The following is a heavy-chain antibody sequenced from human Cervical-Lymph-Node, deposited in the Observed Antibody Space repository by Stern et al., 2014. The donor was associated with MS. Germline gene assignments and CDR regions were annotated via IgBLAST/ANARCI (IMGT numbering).Heavy chain of an antibody. J-gene: IGHJ4*02. CDR2: VSSGADTT. Sequence: EVQLLESGGGLVQPGGSLRLSCDTSGFPFSTYGMSWVRQAPGKGLEWVAFVSSGADTTHYADSVEVRFTISRDKAGSSLYLQMNSLRDEDTAIYYCARTWLENTFDRWGQGTLVTVSS. D-gene: IGHD5-12*01. CDR1: GFPFSTYG. V-gene: IGHV3-48*02. CDR3: ARTWLENTFDR.